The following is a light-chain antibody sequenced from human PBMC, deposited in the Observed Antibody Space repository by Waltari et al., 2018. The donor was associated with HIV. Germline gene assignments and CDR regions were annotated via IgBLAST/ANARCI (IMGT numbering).Light chain of an antibody. Sequence: QSALTQPASVSGSPGQSITISCTGSRSDVGYYNYVSWYQQHPGKAPKLIIFDVTNRPSGVSDRFSGSKSGNTASLTISGLQAEDEADYYCSSYTSSSSVVFGGGTKLTVL. V-gene: IGLV2-14*03. CDR2: DVT. J-gene: IGLJ2*01. CDR3: SSYTSSSSVV. CDR1: RSDVGYYNY.